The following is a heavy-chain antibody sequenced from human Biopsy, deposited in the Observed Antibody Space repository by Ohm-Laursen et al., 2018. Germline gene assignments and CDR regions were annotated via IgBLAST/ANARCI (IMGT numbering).Heavy chain of an antibody. D-gene: IGHD3-22*01. V-gene: IGHV4-59*01. Sequence: TLSLTCSVSGDSIRSYYWSWIRQPPGKGLQWIGYVYYTGNTHYNPSLQSRVNLSDDTSKNHCSLRLRSVNPADTAIYYLARDRGYYSDRTVPGYFDLWGRGTLVTVSS. CDR1: GDSIRSYY. CDR3: ARDRGYYSDRTVPGYFDL. CDR2: VYYTGNT. J-gene: IGHJ2*01.